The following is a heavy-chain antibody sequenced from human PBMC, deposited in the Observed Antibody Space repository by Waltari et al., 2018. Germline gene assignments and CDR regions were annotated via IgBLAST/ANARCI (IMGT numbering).Heavy chain of an antibody. J-gene: IGHJ4*02. D-gene: IGHD2-15*01. CDR1: GFTFSSYG. CDR2: IWYDGSNK. Sequence: QVQLVASGGGVVQPGRSLRLSCAASGFTFSSYGMHWVRQAPGKGLEWVAVIWYDGSNKYYADSVKGRFTISRDNSKNTLYLQMNSLRAEDTAMYYCAKGGDELLGYWGQGTLVTVSS. CDR3: AKGGDELLGY. V-gene: IGHV3-33*08.